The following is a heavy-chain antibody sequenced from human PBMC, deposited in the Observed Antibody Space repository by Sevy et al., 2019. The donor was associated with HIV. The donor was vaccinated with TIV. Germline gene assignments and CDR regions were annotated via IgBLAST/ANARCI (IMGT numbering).Heavy chain of an antibody. CDR3: AKGGQWLVRDWFDP. V-gene: IGHV3-30*18. D-gene: IGHD6-19*01. Sequence: GGSLRLSCAASGFTFSSYGTHWVRQAPGKGLDWVTVISYDGSNKYYADSVKGRFTISRDNSKNTLYLQMNSLRVEDTAVYYCAKGGQWLVRDWFDPWGQGTLVTVSS. J-gene: IGHJ5*02. CDR1: GFTFSSYG. CDR2: ISYDGSNK.